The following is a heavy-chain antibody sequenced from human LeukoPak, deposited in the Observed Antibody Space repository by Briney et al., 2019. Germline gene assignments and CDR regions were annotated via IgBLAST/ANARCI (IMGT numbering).Heavy chain of an antibody. Sequence: SETLSLTCTVSGGSISSYYWSWLRQPAGQGLEWSGYIYYSGSTNYNPSLKSRVTISVATSNNQFSLKLSSATAADTAVYHCARDRRGSYWGQGTLVTVSS. CDR3: ARDRRGSY. CDR2: IYYSGST. V-gene: IGHV4-59*01. D-gene: IGHD1-26*01. J-gene: IGHJ4*02. CDR1: GGSISSYY.